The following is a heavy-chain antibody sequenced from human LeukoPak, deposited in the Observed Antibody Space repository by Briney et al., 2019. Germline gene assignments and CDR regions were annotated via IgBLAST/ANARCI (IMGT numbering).Heavy chain of an antibody. CDR2: ISGSGGST. J-gene: IGHJ4*02. D-gene: IGHD3-22*01. CDR3: TSRSGPLTLIVY. CDR1: GFTFSSYA. Sequence: GGSLRLSCAASGFTFSSYAMSWVRQAPGKGLEWVSAISGSGGSTYYADSVKGRFTISRDDSKNTAYLQMNSLKTEDTAVYYCTSRSGPLTLIVYWGQGTLVTVSS. V-gene: IGHV3-23*01.